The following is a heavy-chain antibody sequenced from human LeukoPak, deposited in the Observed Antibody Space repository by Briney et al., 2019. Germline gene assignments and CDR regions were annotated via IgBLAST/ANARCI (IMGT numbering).Heavy chain of an antibody. D-gene: IGHD5-18*01. CDR2: ITSGSYI. J-gene: IGHJ4*02. CDR3: ARQGDIYGPYALDY. Sequence: GGSVRLSCAASGFTFSSYTMSWVRQAPGKGLEWVSSITSGSYIYYADSVKGRFTISRDNAKNSLFLQMNSLRSADTAVYYCARQGDIYGPYALDYWGQGTLVTVSS. CDR1: GFTFSSYT. V-gene: IGHV3-21*01.